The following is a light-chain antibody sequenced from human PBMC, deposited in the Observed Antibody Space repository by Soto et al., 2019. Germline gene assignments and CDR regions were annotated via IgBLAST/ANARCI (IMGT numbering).Light chain of an antibody. Sequence: EIVMTQSPATLSVSPGERATLSCRASQSVSSNLDWYQQKPAQAPRLLIYGASTRATGIPARFSGSGSGTEFPLTISSLQSEDFAVYYCQQYNNWPPWTFGQGTKVEIK. CDR3: QQYNNWPPWT. J-gene: IGKJ1*01. CDR1: QSVSSN. CDR2: GAS. V-gene: IGKV3-15*01.